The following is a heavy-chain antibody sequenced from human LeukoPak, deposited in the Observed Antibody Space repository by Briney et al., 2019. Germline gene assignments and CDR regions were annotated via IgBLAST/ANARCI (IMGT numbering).Heavy chain of an antibody. D-gene: IGHD5-24*01. CDR3: ARGRRDGYMLLWEDY. Sequence: PSETLSLTCTVSGGSITSNSYYWGWIRQPPGNGQEWIRSIYYSGSTYYNPSLKSRVTISVDTSKNQFSLKLSSVTAADTALYYCARGRRDGYMLLWEDYWGQGTLVTVSS. CDR1: GGSITSNSYY. J-gene: IGHJ4*02. V-gene: IGHV4-39*07. CDR2: IYYSGST.